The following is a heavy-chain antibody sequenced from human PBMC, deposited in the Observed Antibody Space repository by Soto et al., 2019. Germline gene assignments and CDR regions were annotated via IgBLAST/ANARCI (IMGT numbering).Heavy chain of an antibody. CDR3: AKDITRYCSGGSCSARNAFDI. Sequence: GGSLRLSCAASGFTFSSYAMSWVRQAPGKGLEWVSAISGSGGSTYYADSVKGRFTISRDNSKNTLYLQMNSLRAEDTAVHYCAKDITRYCSGGSCSARNAFDIWGQGTMVTVSS. CDR1: GFTFSSYA. V-gene: IGHV3-23*01. CDR2: ISGSGGST. D-gene: IGHD2-15*01. J-gene: IGHJ3*02.